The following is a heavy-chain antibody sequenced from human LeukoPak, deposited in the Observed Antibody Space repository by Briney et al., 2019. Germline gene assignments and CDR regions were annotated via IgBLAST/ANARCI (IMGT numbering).Heavy chain of an antibody. CDR3: ARGYGGDRPGDAFDI. CDR2: IYYSGST. Sequence: SETLSLTCAVSGGSISSYYWSWIRQPPGKGLEWIGYIYYSGSTNYNPSLKSRGTISVDTSKNQFSLKLTSVTAADTALYFCARGYGGDRPGDAFDIWGQGTMVTVSS. V-gene: IGHV4-59*01. D-gene: IGHD2-21*02. J-gene: IGHJ3*02. CDR1: GGSISSYY.